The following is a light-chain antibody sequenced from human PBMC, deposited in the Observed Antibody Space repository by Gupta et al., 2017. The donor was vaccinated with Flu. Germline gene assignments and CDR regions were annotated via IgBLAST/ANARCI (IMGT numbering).Light chain of an antibody. V-gene: IGKV3D-20*01. CDR3: QQYGSSPET. CDR2: GAS. Sequence: EIVLTQSPATLSLSPGERATLSCGASQSVSSSSLAWYQQKPGLATRLLIYGASSRAAGIPDRFSGIGSGTDFTLTISRLEPEDFAVYYCQQYGSSPETFGQGTKVEIK. J-gene: IGKJ1*01. CDR1: QSVSSSS.